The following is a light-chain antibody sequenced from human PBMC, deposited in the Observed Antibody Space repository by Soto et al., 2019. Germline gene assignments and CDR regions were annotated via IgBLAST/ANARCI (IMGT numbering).Light chain of an antibody. CDR1: QGISSY. Sequence: IKLTQSPSSLSASVGDRVTITCRASQGISSYLAWYQQKPGKAPKLLIYAASTLQSGVPSRFSGSGSGTDFTLTISSLEPEDFAVYLCQQYNNYWTFGQGTKVDIK. J-gene: IGKJ1*01. CDR2: AAS. CDR3: QQYNNYWT. V-gene: IGKV1-9*01.